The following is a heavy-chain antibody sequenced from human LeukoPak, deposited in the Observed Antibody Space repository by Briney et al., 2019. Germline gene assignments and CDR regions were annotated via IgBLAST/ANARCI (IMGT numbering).Heavy chain of an antibody. CDR3: ARTFWPMVRGVIGFDP. CDR1: GGSISSSSYY. J-gene: IGHJ5*02. Sequence: SETLSLTCTVSGGSISSSSYYWGWIRQPPGKGLEWIGSIYYSGSTYYNPSLKGRVTISVDTSKNQFSLKLSSVTAADTAVYYCARTFWPMVRGVIGFDPWGQGTLATVSS. D-gene: IGHD3-10*01. V-gene: IGHV4-39*01. CDR2: IYYSGST.